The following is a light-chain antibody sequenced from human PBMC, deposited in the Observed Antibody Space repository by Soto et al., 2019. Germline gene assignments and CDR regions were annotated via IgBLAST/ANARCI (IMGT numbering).Light chain of an antibody. CDR3: QQYNTWWT. CDR2: KAS. V-gene: IGKV1-5*03. Sequence: DIQLTQSPPTLSASVGDRVTITCRASQSINSWLAWYQQMPGKAPKLLIYKASSLDTGVPSRFSGTGSGTEFTLTISSLQPDDFATYYCQQYNTWWTFGQGTKVEIK. J-gene: IGKJ1*01. CDR1: QSINSW.